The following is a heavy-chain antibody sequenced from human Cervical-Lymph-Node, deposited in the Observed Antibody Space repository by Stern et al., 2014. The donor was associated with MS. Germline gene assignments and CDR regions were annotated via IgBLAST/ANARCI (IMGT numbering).Heavy chain of an antibody. CDR1: GYIFTDYY. CDR2: INPNRGGP. Sequence: VQLLESGAEARAPGASMKVSCKASGYIFTDYYLHWVRQAPGQGLEWLGWINPNRGGPNYAQNFQGRVTMTRDTSISTAYMELRWLGSADTAVYYCARGSGTAYDLRGDYWGQGTLVTVSS. V-gene: IGHV1-2*02. J-gene: IGHJ4*01. D-gene: IGHD3-3*01. CDR3: ARGSGTAYDLRGDY.